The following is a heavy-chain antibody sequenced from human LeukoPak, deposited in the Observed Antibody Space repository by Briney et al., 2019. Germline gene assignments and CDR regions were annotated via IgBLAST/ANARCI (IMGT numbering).Heavy chain of an antibody. D-gene: IGHD6-19*01. J-gene: IGHJ4*02. CDR3: ARDPTTIAVAGLDY. Sequence: GGSLRLSCAASGFTFSSYGMHWVRQAPGKGPEWVAVIWYDGSNKYYADSVKGRFTISRDNSKNTLYLQMNSLRAEDTAVYYCARDPTTIAVAGLDYWGQGTLVTVSS. CDR2: IWYDGSNK. CDR1: GFTFSSYG. V-gene: IGHV3-33*01.